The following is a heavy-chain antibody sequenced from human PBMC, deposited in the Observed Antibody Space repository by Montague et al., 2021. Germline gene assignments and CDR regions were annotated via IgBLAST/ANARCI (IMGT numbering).Heavy chain of an antibody. J-gene: IGHJ4*02. V-gene: IGHV4-39*01. CDR1: GGSISSSNYH. D-gene: IGHD2/OR15-2a*01. Sequence: SETLSLTCIVSGGSISSSNYHWGWIRQPPGKGLEWIGRITYTGNTYYNPSLKSRVTMSVDTSRNQFSLKLTSVTAADTAVYYCARLNIVIFYWGFDYWGQGTLVTVSS. CDR2: ITYTGNT. CDR3: ARLNIVIFYWGFDY.